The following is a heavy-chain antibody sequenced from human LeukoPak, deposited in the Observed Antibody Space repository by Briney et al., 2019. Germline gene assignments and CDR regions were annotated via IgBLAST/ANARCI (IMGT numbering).Heavy chain of an antibody. CDR1: GGSFSSYY. D-gene: IGHD3-10*01. CDR2: INHSGST. V-gene: IGHV4-34*01. Sequence: SETLSLTCAVYGGSFSSYYWSWIRQPPGKGLEWIGEINHSGSTSYKPSLKSRVTISLDTSKNQFSLRLSSVTAADTAMYYCARGRSGSYYNVKYYYYYMDVWGKGTTVTVSS. J-gene: IGHJ6*03. CDR3: ARGRSGSYYNVKYYYYYMDV.